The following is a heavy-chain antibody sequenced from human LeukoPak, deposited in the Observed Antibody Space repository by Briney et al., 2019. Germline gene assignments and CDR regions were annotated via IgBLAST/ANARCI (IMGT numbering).Heavy chain of an antibody. J-gene: IGHJ4*02. D-gene: IGHD6-6*01. CDR2: MNPNSGNT. Sequence: ASVKVSCKASGYTFTSYDINWVRQATGQGLEWMGWMNPNSGNTGYAQKFQGRVTMTRNTSISTAYMELSSLRSEDTAVYYCARLHRIAATSGFGYWGQGTLVTVSS. V-gene: IGHV1-8*01. CDR1: GYTFTSYD. CDR3: ARLHRIAATSGFGY.